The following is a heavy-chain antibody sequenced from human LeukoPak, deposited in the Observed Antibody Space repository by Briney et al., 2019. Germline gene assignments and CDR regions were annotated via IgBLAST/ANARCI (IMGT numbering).Heavy chain of an antibody. V-gene: IGHV1-46*01. J-gene: IGHJ4*02. D-gene: IGHD3-10*01. CDR3: ARIVYYYGSGSYYDY. CDR2: INPSGGST. CDR1: GYTFTSYY. Sequence: GASVKVSCKASGYTFTSYYMHWVRQAPGQGLEWMGIINPSGGSTSSAQKFQGRVTMTRDMSTSTVYMELSSLRSEDTAVYYCARIVYYYGSGSYYDYWGQGTLVTVSS.